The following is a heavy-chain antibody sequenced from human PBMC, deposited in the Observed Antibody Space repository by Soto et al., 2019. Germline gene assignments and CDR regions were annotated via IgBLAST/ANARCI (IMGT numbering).Heavy chain of an antibody. V-gene: IGHV1-2*04. CDR2: INPNSGGT. Sequence: GASVKVYCKASGYTFTGYYMHWVRQAPGQGLEWMGWINPNSGGTNYAQKFQGWVTMTRDTSISTAYMELSRLRSDDTAVYYCARDRSVDGYNYVDYWGQGTLGTVSS. J-gene: IGHJ4*02. CDR3: ARDRSVDGYNYVDY. D-gene: IGHD5-12*01. CDR1: GYTFTGYY.